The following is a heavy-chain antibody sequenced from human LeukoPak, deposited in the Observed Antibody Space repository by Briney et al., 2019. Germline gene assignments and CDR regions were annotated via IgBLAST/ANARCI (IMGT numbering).Heavy chain of an antibody. CDR1: GYTFTDYY. CDR2: IHPNSGVT. Sequence: GASVKVSCKASGYTFTDYYLHWVRQAPGQGLEWIGWIHPNSGVTNYAQNFQGRVTMTRDTSISTGYLELSSLRSDDTAVYYCARTIPAMANTPFDYWGQGTLVTVSS. J-gene: IGHJ4*02. D-gene: IGHD5-18*01. V-gene: IGHV1-2*02. CDR3: ARTIPAMANTPFDY.